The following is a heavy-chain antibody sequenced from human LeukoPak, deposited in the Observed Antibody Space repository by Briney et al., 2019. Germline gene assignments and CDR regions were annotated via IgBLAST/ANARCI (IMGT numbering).Heavy chain of an antibody. J-gene: IGHJ4*02. Sequence: GGSLGLSCAASGFTFSSYAMTWVRQAPGKGLEWVSGISGSGVGTYYADSVKGRFTISRDNSKNMLYLQMNSLRAEDTAVYYCAKGVDIVVIVSALDYWGQGTLVTVSS. V-gene: IGHV3-23*01. CDR1: GFTFSSYA. CDR3: AKGVDIVVIVSALDY. CDR2: ISGSGVGT. D-gene: IGHD2-15*01.